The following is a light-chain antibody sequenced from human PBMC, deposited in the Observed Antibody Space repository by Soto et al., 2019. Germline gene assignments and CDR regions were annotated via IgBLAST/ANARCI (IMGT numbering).Light chain of an antibody. Sequence: QSVLPQPASVSGSPGQSIAISCTGTRSDVGAYNYVSWYQQHPGKAPKLMISEVTNRPSGVSDRFSGSKSGNTASLTISGLQAEDEADYYCSSFTSRFTFVFGTGTKVTVL. CDR1: RSDVGAYNY. CDR3: SSFTSRFTFV. V-gene: IGLV2-14*01. CDR2: EVT. J-gene: IGLJ1*01.